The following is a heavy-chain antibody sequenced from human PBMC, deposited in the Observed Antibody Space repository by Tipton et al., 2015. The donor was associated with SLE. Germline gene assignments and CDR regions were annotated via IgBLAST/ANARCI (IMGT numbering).Heavy chain of an antibody. CDR3: ARDFTYSSSSGDPFDI. Sequence: TLSLTCTVSGGSISSYYWSWIRQPAGKGLEWIGRIYTSGSTNYNPSLKSRVTISVDTSKNQFSLKLSSVTAADTAVYYCARDFTYSSSSGDPFDIWGQGTMVTVSS. CDR1: GGSISSYY. CDR2: IYTSGST. D-gene: IGHD6-6*01. J-gene: IGHJ3*02. V-gene: IGHV4-4*07.